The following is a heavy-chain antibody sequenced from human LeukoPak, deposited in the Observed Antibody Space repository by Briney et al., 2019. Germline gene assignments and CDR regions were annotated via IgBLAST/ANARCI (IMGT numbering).Heavy chain of an antibody. J-gene: IGHJ4*02. CDR3: ARSTRPYSSGYYFDY. D-gene: IGHD3-22*01. CDR2: IWYDGSNK. CDR1: GFTFSSYG. V-gene: IGHV3-33*01. Sequence: PGGSLRLSCAASGFTFSSYGMHWVRQAPGKGLEWVAVIWYDGSNKYYADSVKGRFTISRDNSKNTLYLQMNSLRAEDTAVYYCARSTRPYSSGYYFDYWGQGTLVTVSS.